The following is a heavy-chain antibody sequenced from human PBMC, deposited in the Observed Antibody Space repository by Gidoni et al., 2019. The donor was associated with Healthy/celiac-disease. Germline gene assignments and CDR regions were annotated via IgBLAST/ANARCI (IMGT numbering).Heavy chain of an antibody. V-gene: IGHV4-34*01. D-gene: IGHD5-12*01. CDR1: RGSFSGYY. J-gene: IGHJ6*02. Sequence: QVQLQQWGAGLLKPSATLSVTSAVYRGSFSGYYWTWIRQPPGKGLVWIGEINHSGRPTYTPSLKSRITTSVATSKNQFSLKLSSVTAADTAVYYCARGSQWLRFGTYYYGMDVWGQGTTVTVSS. CDR2: INHSGRP. CDR3: ARGSQWLRFGTYYYGMDV.